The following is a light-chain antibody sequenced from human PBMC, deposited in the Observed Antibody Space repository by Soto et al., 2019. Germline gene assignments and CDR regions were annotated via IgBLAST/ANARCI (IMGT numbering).Light chain of an antibody. CDR3: QHYAHNSPIT. Sequence: EIVVTQSPATLSVSPGERATLSCRASQSVSSRLAWYQQRPGQAPRLLISGASSRATGIPDRFSGSGSGTDFTLTISRLEPEDFALYYCQHYAHNSPITFGQGTRLEIK. CDR1: QSVSSR. V-gene: IGKV3-20*01. J-gene: IGKJ5*01. CDR2: GAS.